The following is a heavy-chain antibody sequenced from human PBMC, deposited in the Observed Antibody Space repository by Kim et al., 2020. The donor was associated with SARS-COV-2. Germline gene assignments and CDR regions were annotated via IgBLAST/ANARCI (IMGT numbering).Heavy chain of an antibody. Sequence: GGSLRLSCAASGFTFDDYAIQWVRQVPGKGLEWVSLISRDGGEIKYADSVKGRFTISIDNSKKSVYLQMNSLRSEDTALYYCVRGQQWLIKNWGQGTQVIVSS. CDR3: VRGQQWLIKN. J-gene: IGHJ4*02. D-gene: IGHD6-19*01. CDR1: GFTFDDYA. CDR2: ISRDGGEI. V-gene: IGHV3-43*02.